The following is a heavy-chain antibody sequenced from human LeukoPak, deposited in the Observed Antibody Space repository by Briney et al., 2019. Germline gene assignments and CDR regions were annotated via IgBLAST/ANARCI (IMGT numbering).Heavy chain of an antibody. CDR1: GGSISSSSYY. D-gene: IGHD6-13*01. CDR3: ARGGYSSSWYYFDY. Sequence: AETLSLTRTVSGGSISSSSYYWGWIRQAPGRGLEWIGSIYYSGSTYYNPSLKNRVTISVDTSKNQVALKLSSVTAADTAVYYCARGGYSSSWYYFDYWGQGTLVTVSS. V-gene: IGHV4-39*06. J-gene: IGHJ4*02. CDR2: IYYSGST.